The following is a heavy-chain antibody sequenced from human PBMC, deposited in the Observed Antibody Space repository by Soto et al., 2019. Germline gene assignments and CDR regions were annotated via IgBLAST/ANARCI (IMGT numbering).Heavy chain of an antibody. CDR3: AKDFSSGFLRIPNAFDI. V-gene: IGHV3-30*18. CDR2: ISYDGSNK. D-gene: IGHD2-21*01. J-gene: IGHJ3*02. Sequence: QVQLVESGGGVVQPGRSLRLSCAASGFTFSSYGMHWVRQAPGKGLEWVAVISYDGSNKYYADSVKGRFTISRDNSKNTLYLQMNSLRAEDTAVYYCAKDFSSGFLRIPNAFDIWGQGTMVTVSS. CDR1: GFTFSSYG.